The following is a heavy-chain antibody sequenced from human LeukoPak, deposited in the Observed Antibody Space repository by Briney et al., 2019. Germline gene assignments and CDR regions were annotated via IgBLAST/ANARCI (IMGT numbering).Heavy chain of an antibody. J-gene: IGHJ4*02. D-gene: IGHD6-19*01. CDR2: INHSGST. Sequence: SETLSLTCAVYGGSFSGYYWSWIRQPPGKGLQWIGEINHSGSTNYNPSLKSRVTISVDTSKNQFSLRLSSVTAADTAVYYCARGLTGYSSGFYDYWGQGTLVTVSS. V-gene: IGHV4-34*01. CDR1: GGSFSGYY. CDR3: ARGLTGYSSGFYDY.